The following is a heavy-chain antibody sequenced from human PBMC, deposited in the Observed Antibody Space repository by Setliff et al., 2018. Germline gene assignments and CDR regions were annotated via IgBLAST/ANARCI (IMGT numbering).Heavy chain of an antibody. V-gene: IGHV3-7*01. J-gene: IGHJ4*02. CDR3: ASTYSYGSGFGF. D-gene: IGHD3-10*01. Sequence: GESLKISCAASRFSFSNYWMSWVRQAPGKGLEWVANIKPDGSEGYYVDSVKGRFTISGDNTKNSLYLQMNSLRAEDMAVYYCASTYSYGSGFGFWGQGTLVTVSS. CDR1: RFSFSNYW. CDR2: IKPDGSEG.